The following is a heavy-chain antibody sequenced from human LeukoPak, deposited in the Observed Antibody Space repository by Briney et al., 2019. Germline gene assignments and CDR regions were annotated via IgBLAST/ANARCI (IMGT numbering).Heavy chain of an antibody. CDR3: ARADWSMLDY. CDR2: INPNSDDT. CDR1: GYTFTAYY. J-gene: IGHJ4*02. V-gene: IGHV1-2*02. D-gene: IGHD1-1*01. Sequence: EASVQVSCKASGYTFTAYYMHWMRQAPGQGLEWMGWINPNSDDTNFAQKFQGRVTMTRDTSISTVYMELSRLRSDDTAVYYCARADWSMLDYWGQGTLVTVSS.